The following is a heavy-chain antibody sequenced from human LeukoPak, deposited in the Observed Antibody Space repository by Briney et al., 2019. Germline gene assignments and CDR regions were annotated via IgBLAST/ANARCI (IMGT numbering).Heavy chain of an antibody. D-gene: IGHD5-12*01. CDR1: GFTFSSHW. V-gene: IGHV3-74*03. CDR2: INSDGSSI. CDR3: AREGRVSGYDFDC. Sequence: HPGGSLRLSCAASGFTFSSHWMHWVRPAPGKGLVWVSRINSDGSSITYADSVKGRFTISRDNAKNTLYLQMNSLRVEDTAVYYCAREGRVSGYDFDCWGQGTLVTVSS. J-gene: IGHJ4*02.